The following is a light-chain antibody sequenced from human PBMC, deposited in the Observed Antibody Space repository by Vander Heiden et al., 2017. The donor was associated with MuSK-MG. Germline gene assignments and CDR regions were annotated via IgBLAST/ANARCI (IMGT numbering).Light chain of an antibody. J-gene: IGKJ1*01. CDR2: GAS. CDR1: QSVSSK. CDR3: QQYQNWPLWT. Sequence: EIVMTQSPDTLSMSPGERATLSCRASQSVSSKLAWYQQKPGQAPRLLIYGASTRTTGIPARFSGSGSGTEFTLTISSLQSEDFAVYYCQQYQNWPLWTFGQRTKVEIK. V-gene: IGKV3-15*01.